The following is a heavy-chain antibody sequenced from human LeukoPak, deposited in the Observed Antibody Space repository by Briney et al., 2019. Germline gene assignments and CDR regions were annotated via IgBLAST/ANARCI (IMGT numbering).Heavy chain of an antibody. Sequence: GGSLRLSCAASGFTFSSYAMSWVREAPGKGLEWVSAISGSGGSTYYADSVKSRFTISRDNSKNTLYLQMNSLRAEDTAVYYCATHLSSSWYWELDYWGQGTLVTVSS. J-gene: IGHJ4*02. CDR2: ISGSGGST. CDR1: GFTFSSYA. D-gene: IGHD6-13*01. V-gene: IGHV3-23*01. CDR3: ATHLSSSWYWELDY.